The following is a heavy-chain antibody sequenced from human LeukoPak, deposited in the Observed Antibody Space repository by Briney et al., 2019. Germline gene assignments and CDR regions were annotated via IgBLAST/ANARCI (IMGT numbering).Heavy chain of an antibody. J-gene: IGHJ4*02. D-gene: IGHD4-23*01. Sequence: GASVKVSCKASGGTFSSYAISWVRQAPGQGLEWIGGIIPIFGTANYAQKFQGRVTITADESTSTAYMELSSLRSEDTAMYYCAKDCGDGGNRDYWGQGTLVTVSS. V-gene: IGHV1-69*13. CDR2: IIPIFGTA. CDR1: GGTFSSYA. CDR3: AKDCGDGGNRDY.